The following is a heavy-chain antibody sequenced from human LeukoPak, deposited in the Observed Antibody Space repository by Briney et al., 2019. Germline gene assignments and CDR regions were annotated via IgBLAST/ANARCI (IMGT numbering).Heavy chain of an antibody. CDR2: INTNTGNP. J-gene: IGHJ4*02. V-gene: IGHV7-4-1*02. Sequence: GASVKVSCKASGYTFTGYYIHWVRQAPGQGLEWMGWINTNTGNPTYAQGFTGRFVFSLDTSVNTAYLQISSLKADANAMYYCSRGIIVANFDYWGEGTRVTVSS. D-gene: IGHD2/OR15-2a*01. CDR1: GYTFTGYY. CDR3: SRGIIVANFDY.